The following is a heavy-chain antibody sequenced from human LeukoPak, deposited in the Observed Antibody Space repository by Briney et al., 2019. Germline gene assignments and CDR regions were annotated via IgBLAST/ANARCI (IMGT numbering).Heavy chain of an antibody. J-gene: IGHJ5*01. V-gene: IGHV4-59*11. Sequence: MSSETLSLTCTVSGGSLTAHYWSWIRQPPGKELEWIGFIYYSGRTHYNPSLKSRVTMSVDTSKTHFSLRLSSVTAADAAGYYCARAVVPADEKNWFDSWGQGIWVTVSS. CDR1: GGSLTAHY. CDR2: IYYSGRT. D-gene: IGHD2-2*01. CDR3: ARAVVPADEKNWFDS.